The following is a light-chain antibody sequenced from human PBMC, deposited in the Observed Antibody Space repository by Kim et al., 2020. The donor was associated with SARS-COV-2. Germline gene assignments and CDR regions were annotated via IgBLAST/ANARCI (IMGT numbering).Light chain of an antibody. CDR2: KDS. Sequence: VSPGQTARITCSGDALPEKQTYWYQQKSGQAPLLLIDKDSERPSGIPGRFSGSSSGTTVTLTISGVQAEDDADYYCQSADGSGTYVFGTGTKVTVL. J-gene: IGLJ1*01. V-gene: IGLV3-25*03. CDR1: ALPEKQ. CDR3: QSADGSGTYV.